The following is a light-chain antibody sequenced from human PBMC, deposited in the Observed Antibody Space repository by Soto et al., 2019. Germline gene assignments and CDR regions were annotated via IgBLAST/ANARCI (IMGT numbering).Light chain of an antibody. Sequence: DIHLTQSPSFLSASVGDRVTMTCRPSQAVPNNIAWYQQKPGKAPKLLIYKASSLESGVPSRFSGSGSGTEFTLTISSLQPDDFATYYCQHYNSYPWTFGQGTKVDIK. V-gene: IGKV1-5*03. CDR3: QHYNSYPWT. J-gene: IGKJ1*01. CDR1: QAVPNN. CDR2: KAS.